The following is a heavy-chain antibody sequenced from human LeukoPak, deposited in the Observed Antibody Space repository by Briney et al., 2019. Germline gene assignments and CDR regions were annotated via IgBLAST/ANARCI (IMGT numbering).Heavy chain of an antibody. CDR2: IRYDGSNK. V-gene: IGHV3-30*02. J-gene: IGHJ4*02. CDR3: AKGTGSGSYYRQYYFDY. CDR1: GFTFSSYG. D-gene: IGHD1-26*01. Sequence: GGSLRLSCAASGFTFSSYGMHWVRQAPGKGLEWVAFIRYDGSNKYYADSVKGRFTTSRDNSKNTLYLQMNSLRAEDTAVYYCAKGTGSGSYYRQYYFDYWGQGTLVTVSS.